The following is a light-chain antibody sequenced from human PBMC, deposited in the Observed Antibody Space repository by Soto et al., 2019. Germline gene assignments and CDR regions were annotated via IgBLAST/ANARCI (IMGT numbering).Light chain of an antibody. CDR1: QSVASR. J-gene: IGKJ1*01. CDR3: QQYNDWPRT. CDR2: GAS. V-gene: IGKV3-15*01. Sequence: EIVMPQSPATLSVSSGEGATLSWRASQSVASRLAWYQHKTGQAPRLLIYGASTRATGIPAKFSGSGSGTDFPLPISSLQSKDFAVYYCQQYNDWPRTFGQGTKGDI.